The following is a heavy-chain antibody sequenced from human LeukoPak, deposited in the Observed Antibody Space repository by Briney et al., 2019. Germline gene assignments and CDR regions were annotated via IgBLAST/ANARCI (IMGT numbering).Heavy chain of an antibody. J-gene: IGHJ4*02. CDR3: ARRVDFVVTDSYYFDY. D-gene: IGHD2-21*02. Sequence: PSETLSLTCTLSGGSINSGYYYWGWIRQPPGKGLEWIGSFYYSGSTYYNPSLKSRVTISVDTSKNQFSLRLTSVTAADTAVYYCARRVDFVVTDSYYFDYWGQGTLVTVSS. V-gene: IGHV4-39*01. CDR2: FYYSGST. CDR1: GGSINSGYYY.